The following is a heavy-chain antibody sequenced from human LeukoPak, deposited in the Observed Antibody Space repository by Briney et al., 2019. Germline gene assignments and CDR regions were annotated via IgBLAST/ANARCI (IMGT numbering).Heavy chain of an antibody. CDR2: ISGSGGST. J-gene: IGHJ6*02. CDR3: AKSLPRYYYYGMDV. Sequence: GGSLRLSCTASGFTFSSYAMSWVRQAPGKGLEWVSAISGSGGSTYYADSVKGRFTISRDNSKNTLYLQMNSLRAEDTAVYYCAKSLPRYYYYGMDVWGQGTTVTVSS. V-gene: IGHV3-23*01. CDR1: GFTFSSYA.